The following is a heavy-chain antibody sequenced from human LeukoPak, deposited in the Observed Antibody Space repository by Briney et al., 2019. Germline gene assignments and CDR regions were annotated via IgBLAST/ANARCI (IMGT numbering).Heavy chain of an antibody. CDR1: GFTFSSYW. D-gene: IGHD6-19*01. V-gene: IGHV3-7*01. J-gene: IGHJ4*02. CDR2: IKQDGSEK. CDR3: ARDLSPRSSGWSRPFEY. Sequence: PGGSLRLSCAASGFTFSSYWMSWVRQAPGKGLEWVANIKQDGSEKYYVDSVKGRFTISRDNAKNSLYLQMNSLRAEDTAVYYCARDLSPRSSGWSRPFEYWGQGTLVTVSS.